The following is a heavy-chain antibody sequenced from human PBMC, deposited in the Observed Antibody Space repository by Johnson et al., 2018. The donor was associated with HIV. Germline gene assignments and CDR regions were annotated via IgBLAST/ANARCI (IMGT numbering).Heavy chain of an antibody. V-gene: IGHV3-20*04. Sequence: VQLVESGGGVVRPGGSLRLSCAASGFTFDDYGMHWVRQVPGKGLMWVSRISGDGSSSSYADSVKGRFTLTRDNAKNTACLQMNTLRADDTALDYCAKVARYGGSGWVDAFDIWGQGTMVTVSS. J-gene: IGHJ3*02. CDR3: AKVARYGGSGWVDAFDI. CDR2: ISGDGSSS. D-gene: IGHD6-19*01. CDR1: GFTFDDYG.